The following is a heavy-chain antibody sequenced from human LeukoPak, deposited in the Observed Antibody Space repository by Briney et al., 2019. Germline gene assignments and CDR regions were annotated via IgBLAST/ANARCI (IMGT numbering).Heavy chain of an antibody. CDR2: IYLGDSDT. CDR3: ARHQMSTSRRYYYGMDV. J-gene: IGHJ6*02. V-gene: IGHV5-51*01. Sequence: GESLQISCKGSGSRFTSYWIGWVRQMPGKGLEWMGIIYLGDSDTRYSPSFQGQVTISADKSISTAYLQWSSLKASDTAMYYCARHQMSTSRRYYYGMDVWGQGTTVTVSS. D-gene: IGHD2-2*01. CDR1: GSRFTSYW.